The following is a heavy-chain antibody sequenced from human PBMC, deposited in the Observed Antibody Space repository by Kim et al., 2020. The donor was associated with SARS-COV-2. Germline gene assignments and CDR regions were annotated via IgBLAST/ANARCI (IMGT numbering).Heavy chain of an antibody. V-gene: IGHV3-7*01. CDR3: ARSVDNWFDP. J-gene: IGHJ5*02. CDR2: EK. Sequence: EKYYVDSVKGRFTISRDNAKNSLYLQMNSLRAEDTAVYYCARSVDNWFDPWGQGTLVTVSS.